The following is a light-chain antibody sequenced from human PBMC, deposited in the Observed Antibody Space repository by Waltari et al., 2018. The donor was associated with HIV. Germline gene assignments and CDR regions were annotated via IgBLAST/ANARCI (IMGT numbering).Light chain of an antibody. V-gene: IGLV3-21*02. J-gene: IGLJ3*02. CDR2: DNT. Sequence: SQVSTQPPSASVAPGQKARITLGGNNHGTKRVHWYQQKPGQAPVLVVYDNTDRPSGIPERCSGSNSGKTATLTIRGVEAGDEADYYCQVWDTSREWVFGGGTKLTVL. CDR1: NHGTKR. CDR3: QVWDTSREWV.